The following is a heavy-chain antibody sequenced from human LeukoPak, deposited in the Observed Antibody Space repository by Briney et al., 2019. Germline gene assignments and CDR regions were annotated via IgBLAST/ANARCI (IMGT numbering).Heavy chain of an antibody. Sequence: ASVKVSCKASEGTFSSYTISWVRQAPGQGLEWMGRIIPILGIANYAQKFQGRVTITADKSTSTAYMELSSLRSEDTAVYYCAREDIVVVPAAIQRPHYYYYYGMDVWGQGTTVTVSS. D-gene: IGHD2-2*02. CDR1: EGTFSSYT. CDR2: IIPILGIA. CDR3: AREDIVVVPAAIQRPHYYYYYGMDV. J-gene: IGHJ6*02. V-gene: IGHV1-69*04.